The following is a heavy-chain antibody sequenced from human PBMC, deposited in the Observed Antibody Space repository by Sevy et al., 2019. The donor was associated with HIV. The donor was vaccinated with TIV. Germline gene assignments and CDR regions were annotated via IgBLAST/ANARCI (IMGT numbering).Heavy chain of an antibody. Sequence: PGGSLRLSCAASGFTFSSYGMHWVRQAPGKGLEWVAFIRYDGNNKYYTGSVKGRFTISRDNSKNTLYLQMNSLRAEDTAVYYCAKGREQGYYYGMDVWGQGTTVTVSS. V-gene: IGHV3-30*02. CDR3: AKGREQGYYYGMDV. CDR2: IRYDGNNK. J-gene: IGHJ6*02. CDR1: GFTFSSYG. D-gene: IGHD1-26*01.